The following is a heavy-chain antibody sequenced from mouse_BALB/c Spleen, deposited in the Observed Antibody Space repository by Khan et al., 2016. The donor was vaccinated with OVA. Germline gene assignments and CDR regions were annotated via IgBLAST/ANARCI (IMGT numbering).Heavy chain of an antibody. CDR1: GYTFISFG. V-gene: IGHV9-3-1*01. CDR3: TRPDYVACTLDY. D-gene: IGHD1-1*01. J-gene: IGHJ4*01. Sequence: QIQLVQSGPELKKPGETVKISCKASGYTFISFGMNWVKQSPGKALKWMGWINTYTGEPTYADDFKGRLAFSLETSASIAYLQINHLKNEDTAKNFCTRPDYVACTLDYWGQGTSVTVSS. CDR2: INTYTGEP.